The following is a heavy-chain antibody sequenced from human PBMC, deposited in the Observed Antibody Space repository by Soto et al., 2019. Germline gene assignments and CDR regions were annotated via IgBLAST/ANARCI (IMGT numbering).Heavy chain of an antibody. CDR3: AKDLLRGRATRAEGHAFDI. CDR1: GFTFDDYA. D-gene: IGHD2-15*01. V-gene: IGHV3-9*01. Sequence: EVQLVESGGGLVQPGRSLRLSCAASGFTFDDYAMHWVRQAPGKGLEWVSGISWNSGSIGYADSVKGRFTISRDNAKNSLYLQMNSLRAEDPALYYCAKDLLRGRATRAEGHAFDICGQGTMVTVSS. CDR2: ISWNSGSI. J-gene: IGHJ3*02.